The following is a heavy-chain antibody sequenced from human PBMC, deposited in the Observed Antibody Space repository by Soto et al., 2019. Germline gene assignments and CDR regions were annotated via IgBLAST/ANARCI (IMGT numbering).Heavy chain of an antibody. D-gene: IGHD3-22*01. CDR3: AREVKSPAEYDAFDI. CDR2: IDYIGRA. Sequence: PSETLTLTCTFSVGSISSDNYFWSWIRQHPWKGLEWIGYIDYIGRAYYNPSLKSRVTTSVDTSKNQFSLRLSSVTVADTATYYCAREVKSPAEYDAFDIWGQGTVVTVS. V-gene: IGHV4-31*03. J-gene: IGHJ3*02. CDR1: VGSISSDNYF.